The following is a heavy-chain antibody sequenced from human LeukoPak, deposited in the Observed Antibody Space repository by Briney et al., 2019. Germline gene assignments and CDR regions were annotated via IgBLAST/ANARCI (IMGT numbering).Heavy chain of an antibody. V-gene: IGHV4-34*01. J-gene: IGHJ4*02. CDR1: VGSFSGYY. CDR2: INHSGST. D-gene: IGHD2-15*01. CDR3: ARVGGSSPGIDN. Sequence: SETLSLTCAVYVGSFSGYYWSWIRQPPGKGLEWIGEINHSGSTNYNPSLKSRVTIPVDTSKNQFSLKLSSVTAADTAVYYCARVGGSSPGIDNWGQGTLVTVSS.